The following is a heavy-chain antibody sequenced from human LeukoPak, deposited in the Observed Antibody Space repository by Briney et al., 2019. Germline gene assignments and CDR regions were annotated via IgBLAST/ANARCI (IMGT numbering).Heavy chain of an antibody. CDR2: ISAGDSRK. Sequence: PGGSLRLSCAASGFTFSTYNMSWVRQAPGKGLEWVAYISAGDSRKYYADSVKGRFTVSRDNARNSLYLQMNSLRAEDTAIYYCARGPYYYYMDVWGKGTTVTVSS. J-gene: IGHJ6*03. CDR1: GFTFSTYN. CDR3: ARGPYYYYMDV. V-gene: IGHV3-48*04.